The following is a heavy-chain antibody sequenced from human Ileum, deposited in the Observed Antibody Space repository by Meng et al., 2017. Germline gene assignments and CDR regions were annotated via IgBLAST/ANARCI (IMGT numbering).Heavy chain of an antibody. CDR3: VSNEGYSLGD. Sequence: QAELQESGPESLRPPWTLAPTGAVSGDSISSGDQCSWVRLPPGRGLESICGISQDGGRTHYSPSLTSRDSISLDKSKHQFSLTLNSVTYADAAVYYCVSNEGYSLGDWGQGTLVTVSS. CDR2: ISQDGGRT. V-gene: IGHV4-4*03. CDR1: GDSISSGDQ. D-gene: IGHD2-21*01. J-gene: IGHJ4*02.